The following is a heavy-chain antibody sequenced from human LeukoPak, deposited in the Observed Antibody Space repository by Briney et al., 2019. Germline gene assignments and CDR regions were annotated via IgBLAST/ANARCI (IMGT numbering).Heavy chain of an antibody. V-gene: IGHV3-21*01. CDR3: ARGSLSAAGATTYHY. D-gene: IGHD1-26*01. CDR2: ISSSSSYI. J-gene: IGHJ4*02. Sequence: GGSLGLSCAASGFTFSSYSMNWVRQAPGKGLEWVSSISSSSSYIYYAGSVKGRFTISRDNAKNSLYLQRNSLRAEDTAVYYCARGSLSAAGATTYHYWGQGTLVTVSS. CDR1: GFTFSSYS.